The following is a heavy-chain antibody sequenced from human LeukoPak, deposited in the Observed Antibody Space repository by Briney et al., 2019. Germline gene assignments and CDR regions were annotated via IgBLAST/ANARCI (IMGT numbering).Heavy chain of an antibody. J-gene: IGHJ2*01. Sequence: GGSLRLSCAASGFTFSNYAMSWVRQAPGKGLEWVSGISDSGGNTHYADSVRGRFTISRDNSKNTLYLQMNSLRAADAAVYYCARNSLGYCSGGSCYSSWYFDLWGRDTLVTVSS. CDR3: ARNSLGYCSGGSCYSSWYFDL. CDR1: GFTFSNYA. V-gene: IGHV3-23*01. D-gene: IGHD2-15*01. CDR2: ISDSGGNT.